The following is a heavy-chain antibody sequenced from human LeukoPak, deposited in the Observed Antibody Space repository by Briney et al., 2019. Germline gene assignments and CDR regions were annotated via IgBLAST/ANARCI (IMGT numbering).Heavy chain of an antibody. Sequence: ASVKVSCKASGYTFTSYDINWVRQATGQGLEWMGWISAYNGNTNYAQKLQGRVTMTTDTSTSTAYMELRSLRSDDTAVYYCARAGLLWELLWFDPWGQGTLVTVSS. J-gene: IGHJ5*02. CDR2: ISAYNGNT. V-gene: IGHV1-18*01. D-gene: IGHD1-26*01. CDR1: GYTFTSYD. CDR3: ARAGLLWELLWFDP.